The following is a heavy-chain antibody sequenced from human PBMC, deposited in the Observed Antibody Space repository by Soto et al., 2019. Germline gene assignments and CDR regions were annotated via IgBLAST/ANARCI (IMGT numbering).Heavy chain of an antibody. CDR3: AREEGYYVMGTFPVDYVDV. Sequence: QVQLVQSGPEVKQSGSSVKVSCKVSGGTLSSETISWLRQAPGQGLEWMGRIIPLLGIGNYAQKFQGRVKITEDISTNTGYMGLSSLTSQDRTLYSCAREEGYYVMGTFPVDYVDVWGNGTTVTFSS. D-gene: IGHD3-16*01. V-gene: IGHV1-69*08. J-gene: IGHJ6*03. CDR2: IIPLLGIG. CDR1: GGTLSSET.